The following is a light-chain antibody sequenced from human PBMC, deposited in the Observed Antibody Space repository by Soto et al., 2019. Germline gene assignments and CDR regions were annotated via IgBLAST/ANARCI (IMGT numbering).Light chain of an antibody. V-gene: IGKV3-15*01. CDR2: GTS. CDR1: QTVSRS. J-gene: IGKJ2*01. CDR3: QQYIDWPPYT. Sequence: EVVLTQSPATLSVSPGDRATLSCRASQTVSRSLAWYQQKPGQAPRLLICGTSMRAIGVQHRFSGSGSGTDFALTISSLQCEDFAVYYCQQYIDWPPYTFGQGTKVEIK.